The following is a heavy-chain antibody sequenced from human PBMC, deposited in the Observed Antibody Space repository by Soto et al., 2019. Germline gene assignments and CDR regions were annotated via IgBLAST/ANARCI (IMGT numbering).Heavy chain of an antibody. J-gene: IGHJ4*02. D-gene: IGHD1-26*01. CDR2: IYYSGST. Sequence: PSETLSLTCTVSGGSISSSSYYWGWIRQPPGKGLEWIGSIYYSGSTYYNPSLKSRVTMSVDTSKNQFSLKLSSVTAADTAVYYCARLISGSYRHFDYWGQGTLVTVSS. CDR1: GGSISSSSYY. CDR3: ARLISGSYRHFDY. V-gene: IGHV4-39*01.